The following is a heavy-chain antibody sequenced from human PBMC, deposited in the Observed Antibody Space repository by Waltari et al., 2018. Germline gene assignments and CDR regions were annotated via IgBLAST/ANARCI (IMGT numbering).Heavy chain of an antibody. V-gene: IGHV4-39*01. CDR3: ARQGVGAAAGKVDP. J-gene: IGHJ5*02. CDR1: GGSISSSSYY. CDR2: IYYSGST. D-gene: IGHD6-13*01. Sequence: QLQLQESGPGLVKPSETLSLTCTVSGGSISSSSYYWGWIRQPPGKGLEWIGSIYYSGSTDYNPSLKIRVTISGDTSKNQFSLKLSSVTAADTAVYYCARQGVGAAAGKVDPWGQGTLVTVSS.